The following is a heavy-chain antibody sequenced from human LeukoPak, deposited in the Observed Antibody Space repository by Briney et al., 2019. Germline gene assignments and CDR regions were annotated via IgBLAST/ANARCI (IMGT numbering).Heavy chain of an antibody. CDR2: IYPADSDT. J-gene: IGHJ5*02. Sequence: GESLKISCKASGYTFTAYWIAWVRQMPGKGLEWMGIIYPADSDTRYSPSFQDQVTISADESRSTAYLQWSSLKASDTATYYCAREGTAATATSNWFDPWGQGTLVTVSS. V-gene: IGHV5-51*01. D-gene: IGHD6-13*01. CDR1: GYTFTAYW. CDR3: AREGTAATATSNWFDP.